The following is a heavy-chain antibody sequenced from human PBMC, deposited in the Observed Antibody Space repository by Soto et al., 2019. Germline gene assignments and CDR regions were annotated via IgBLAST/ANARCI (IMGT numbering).Heavy chain of an antibody. J-gene: IGHJ4*02. CDR2: ISGTASRT. D-gene: IGHD3-9*01. CDR3: ATSFRYFDN. V-gene: IGHV3-23*01. Sequence: PGGSLRLSCAGSGFTPTTTPLSWVRQPPGKGLEWVTTISGTASRTYYVDSVKGRFFISRDNSKNTVTLQMNNLTVDYTAVYYCATSFRYFDNWGLGTRVTVSS. CDR1: GFTPTTTP.